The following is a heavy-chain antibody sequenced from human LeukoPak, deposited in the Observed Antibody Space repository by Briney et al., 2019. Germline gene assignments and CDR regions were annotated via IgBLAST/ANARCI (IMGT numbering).Heavy chain of an antibody. Sequence: SETLSLTCTVSGYSLTSGYYWGWIRQPPGKGLEWIGSIYHSGSTFYNPSLKSRVSISVDPSKNQFSLKLSSVTAADTAVYYCARDQDYYGSGSYPYSWGQGTLVTVSS. J-gene: IGHJ4*02. CDR2: IYHSGST. V-gene: IGHV4-38-2*02. CDR3: ARDQDYYGSGSYPYS. CDR1: GYSLTSGYY. D-gene: IGHD3-10*01.